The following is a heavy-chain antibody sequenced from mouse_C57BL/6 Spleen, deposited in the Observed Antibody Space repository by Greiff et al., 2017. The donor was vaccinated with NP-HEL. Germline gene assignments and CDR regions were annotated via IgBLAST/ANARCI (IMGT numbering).Heavy chain of an antibody. CDR3: ARADRYGFDY. CDR1: GYTFTSYW. CDR2: IDPSDSET. Sequence: VQVVESGAELVRPGSSVKLSCKASGYTFTSYWMHWVKQRPIQGLEWIGNIDPSDSETHYNQKFKDKATLTVDKSSSTAYMQLSSLTSEDSAVYYCARADRYGFDYWGQGTTLTVSS. J-gene: IGHJ2*01. D-gene: IGHD1-1*01. V-gene: IGHV1-52*01.